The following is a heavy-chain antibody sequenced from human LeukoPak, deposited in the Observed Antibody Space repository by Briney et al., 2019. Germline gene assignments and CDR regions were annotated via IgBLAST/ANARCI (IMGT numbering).Heavy chain of an antibody. CDR3: ARDDYDPYYYYGMDV. V-gene: IGHV1-46*01. CDR1: GYTFTSYY. D-gene: IGHD4-17*01. J-gene: IGHJ6*02. CDR2: INPSGGST. Sequence: ASVKVSCQASGYTFTSYYMHWVRQAPAQGLEWMGIINPSGGSTSYAQKFQGRVTMTRDTSTSTVYMELSSLRSEDTAVYYCARDDYDPYYYYGMDVWGQGTTVTVSS.